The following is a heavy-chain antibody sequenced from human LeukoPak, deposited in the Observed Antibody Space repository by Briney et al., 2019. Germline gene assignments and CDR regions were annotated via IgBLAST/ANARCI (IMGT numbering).Heavy chain of an antibody. Sequence: SETLSLTCTVSGGSISSSSYYWGWIRQPPGKGLEWIGSIYYSGSTYYNPSLKSRFTISVDTSKNQFSLKLSSVTAADTAVYYCATINQELLNAFDIWGQGTMVTVSS. CDR1: GGSISSSSYY. D-gene: IGHD1-7*01. V-gene: IGHV4-39*01. CDR3: ATINQELLNAFDI. CDR2: IYYSGST. J-gene: IGHJ3*02.